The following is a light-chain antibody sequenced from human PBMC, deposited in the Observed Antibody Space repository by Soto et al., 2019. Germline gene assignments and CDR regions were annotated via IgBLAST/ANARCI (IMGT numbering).Light chain of an antibody. J-gene: IGKJ5*01. Sequence: DIVMTQSPDSLAVSLGERATINCKSSQSVLYSSNNKNYLAWYQQKPGQPPKLLIYWASTRESGVPDRFSGSGSGTVFTLTISRLQAEDVAVYYCQQSYSTPITFGQGTRLEIK. V-gene: IGKV4-1*01. CDR2: WAS. CDR3: QQSYSTPIT. CDR1: QSVLYSSNNKNY.